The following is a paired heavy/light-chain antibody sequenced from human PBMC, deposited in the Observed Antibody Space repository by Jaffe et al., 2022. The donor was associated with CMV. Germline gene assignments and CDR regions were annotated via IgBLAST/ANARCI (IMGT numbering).Light chain of an antibody. CDR2: AAS. CDR1: QGIRND. Sequence: DIQMTQSPSSLSASIGDRVTITCRASQGIRNDLGWYQQKPGKAPKRLIYAASNLQSGVPSRFSGSGSGTEFTLTISSLQAEDFATYYCLQHNRYPWSFGQGTKVEIK. J-gene: IGKJ1*01. CDR3: LQHNRYPWS. V-gene: IGKV1-17*01.
Heavy chain of an antibody. CDR2: VNQDASEK. J-gene: IGHJ4*02. CDR3: ARGDSERFLKIGGPDY. CDR1: GFIFNSYW. V-gene: IGHV3-7*03. D-gene: IGHD3-16*01. Sequence: VESGGGLVQPGGSLRLSCTASGFIFNSYWMTWVRQAPGRGLEWLANVNQDASEKYYVGSVKGRFTVSRDNAKSSLYLQMNNLKAEDTAVYYCARGDSERFLKIGGPDYWGQGTLVTVSS.